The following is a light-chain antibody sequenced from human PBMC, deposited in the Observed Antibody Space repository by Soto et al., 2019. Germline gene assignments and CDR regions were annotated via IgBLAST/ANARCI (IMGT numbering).Light chain of an antibody. V-gene: IGKV1-9*01. CDR3: QQLNSYAFT. Sequence: QFTQSPSSLSAAVGDRVTITFRASQGISSYLAWYQQKAGKAPKLLIYAASTLQSGVQSRFSGSASGTDFTLTISSMQPEDFGTYYCQQLNSYAFTFGPATRVDI. CDR2: AAS. J-gene: IGKJ3*01. CDR1: QGISSY.